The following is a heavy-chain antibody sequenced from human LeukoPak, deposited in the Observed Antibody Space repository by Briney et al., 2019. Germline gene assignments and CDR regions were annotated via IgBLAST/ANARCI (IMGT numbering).Heavy chain of an antibody. CDR1: GYSITSGNY. D-gene: IGHD1-14*01. J-gene: IGHJ5*02. CDR2: IYRSGST. Sequence: SETLSLTCTVSGYSITSGNYWVWIRQPPGKGLEWIGSIYRSGSTYFTSSLGSRVTLSVDTSKNLFALNLTSVTAADTAVYYCATGAGFFNWFGPWGQGTLVIVSS. CDR3: ATGAGFFNWFGP. V-gene: IGHV4-38-2*02.